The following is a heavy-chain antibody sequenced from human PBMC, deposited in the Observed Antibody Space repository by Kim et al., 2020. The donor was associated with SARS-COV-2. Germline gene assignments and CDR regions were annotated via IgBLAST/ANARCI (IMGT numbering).Heavy chain of an antibody. CDR3: AQGYAFDI. D-gene: IGHD5-18*01. CDR1: GASITSYY. Sequence: SETLSLTCTVAGASITSYYWSWIRQPPGKGLEWIGYIYYSGSTNYNPSLRSRVTMSVDTSKNQFSLKLISVTAADTAVHYCAQGYAFDIWGRGTMLTVS. V-gene: IGHV4-59*01. CDR2: IYYSGST. J-gene: IGHJ3*02.